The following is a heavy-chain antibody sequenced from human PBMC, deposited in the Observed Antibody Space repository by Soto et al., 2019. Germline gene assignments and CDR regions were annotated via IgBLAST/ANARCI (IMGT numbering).Heavy chain of an antibody. Sequence: QLQLQESGSGLVKPSQTLSLTCAVSGGSISSGGYSWSWIRQPPGKGLEWIGYIYHSGSTYYNPSLKSRVTISVDRSKNQFSLKLSSVTAADTAVYYCARGGSYDDSSGYYGYWGQGPLVTVSS. J-gene: IGHJ4*02. CDR1: GGSISSGGYS. D-gene: IGHD3-22*01. V-gene: IGHV4-30-2*01. CDR3: ARGGSYDDSSGYYGY. CDR2: IYHSGST.